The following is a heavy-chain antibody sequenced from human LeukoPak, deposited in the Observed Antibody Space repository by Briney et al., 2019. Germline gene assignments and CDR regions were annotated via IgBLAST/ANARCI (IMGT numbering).Heavy chain of an antibody. CDR2: ISAYNGNT. CDR1: GYTFTSYG. Sequence: ASVKVSCKASGYTFTSYGISWVRQAPGQGLEWMGWISAYNGNTNYARKLQDRVTMTTDTSTSTAYMELRSLRSDDTAVYYCARDGNGYSYGFTWDYWGQGTLVTVSS. D-gene: IGHD5-18*01. CDR3: ARDGNGYSYGFTWDY. J-gene: IGHJ4*02. V-gene: IGHV1-18*01.